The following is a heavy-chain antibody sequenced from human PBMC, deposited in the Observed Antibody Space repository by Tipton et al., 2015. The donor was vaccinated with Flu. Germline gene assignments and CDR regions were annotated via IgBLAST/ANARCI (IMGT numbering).Heavy chain of an antibody. V-gene: IGHV4-39*07. CDR3: ARVNRGFFDY. D-gene: IGHD1/OR15-1a*01. CDR1: GGSISSSRYY. J-gene: IGHJ4*02. CDR2: IYHSGTA. Sequence: GLVKPSETLSLTCTVSGGSISSSRYYWGWIRQPPGKGLEWIGSIYHSGTAYYNPSLKSRVTISLDTSENQLSLKLNSMTAADTAVYYCARVNRGFFDYWGQGTLVTVSS.